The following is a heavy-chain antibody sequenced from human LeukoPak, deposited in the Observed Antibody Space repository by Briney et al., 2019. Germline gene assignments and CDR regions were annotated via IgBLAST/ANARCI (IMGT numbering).Heavy chain of an antibody. CDR3: ARGTRIAVAGRSGWFDP. V-gene: IGHV4-4*02. Sequence: SETLSLTCAVSGGSISSSNWWSWVRQPPGKGLEWIGEIYHSGSTNYNPSLKSRVTISVDKSKNQFSLKLSSVTAADTAVYYCARGTRIAVAGRSGWFDPWGQGTLVTVSS. CDR2: IYHSGST. J-gene: IGHJ5*02. CDR1: GGSISSSNW. D-gene: IGHD6-19*01.